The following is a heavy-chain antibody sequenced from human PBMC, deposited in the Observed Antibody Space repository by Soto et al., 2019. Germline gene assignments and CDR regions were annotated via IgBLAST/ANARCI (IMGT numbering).Heavy chain of an antibody. CDR1: GYSFTSYW. CDR3: ARHYSSSSQTSYYYYGMDV. J-gene: IGHJ6*02. Sequence: GESLKIFCKGSGYSFTSYWISWVRQMPGKGLEWMGRIDPSDSYTTYSPSFQGHVTISADKSISTAYLQWSSLKASDTAMYYCARHYSSSSQTSYYYYGMDVWGQGTTVTVS. D-gene: IGHD6-6*01. CDR2: IDPSDSYT. V-gene: IGHV5-10-1*01.